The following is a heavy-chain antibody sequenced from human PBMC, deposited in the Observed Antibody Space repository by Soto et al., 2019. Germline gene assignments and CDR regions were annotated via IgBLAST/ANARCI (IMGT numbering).Heavy chain of an antibody. CDR3: ARAAPNYDFWSGDYYYYGMDV. Sequence: GASVKVSCKASGGTFSSYAISWVRQAPGQGLEWMGGIIPIFGTANYAQKFQGRVTITADESTSTAYMELSSLRSEDTAVYYCARAAPNYDFWSGDYYYYGMDVWGQGTTVTVSS. D-gene: IGHD3-3*01. J-gene: IGHJ6*02. V-gene: IGHV1-69*13. CDR2: IIPIFGTA. CDR1: GGTFSSYA.